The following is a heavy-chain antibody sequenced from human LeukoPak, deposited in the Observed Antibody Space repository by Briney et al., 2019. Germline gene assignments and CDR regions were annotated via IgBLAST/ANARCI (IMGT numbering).Heavy chain of an antibody. J-gene: IGHJ4*02. CDR1: GFMFSTYA. Sequence: GGSLRLSCVTSGFMFSTYAMSWVRQAPGKGLEWVSIISSSGGRTYYADSVKGRFTVSRDNSKNTLYLQMKSLRADDTAVYYCVSQSYSGSDNYYFHYWGQGTLVAVSS. D-gene: IGHD1-26*01. V-gene: IGHV3-23*01. CDR3: VSQSYSGSDNYYFHY. CDR2: ISSSGGRT.